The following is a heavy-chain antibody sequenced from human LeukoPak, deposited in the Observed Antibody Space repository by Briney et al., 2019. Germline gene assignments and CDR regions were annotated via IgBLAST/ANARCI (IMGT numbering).Heavy chain of an antibody. CDR3: ARIRESLGLGAFDI. J-gene: IGHJ3*02. D-gene: IGHD7-27*01. CDR2: INSDGSTT. CDR1: GFSFSNYW. Sequence: GGSLRLSCAASGFSFSNYWMCWVRQAPGKGLVCVSRINSDGSTTTYADSVKGRFTISRDNAKNTLYLQMNSPRAEDSALYYCARIRESLGLGAFDIWGQGTMVTVSS. V-gene: IGHV3-74*03.